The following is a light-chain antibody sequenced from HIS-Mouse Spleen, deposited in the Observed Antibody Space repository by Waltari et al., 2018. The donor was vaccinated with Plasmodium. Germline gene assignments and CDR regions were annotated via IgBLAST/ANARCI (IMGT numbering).Light chain of an antibody. Sequence: EIVMTQSPATLSVSQGERATLSCRASQSVSSNLAWYQQKPGQAPRLLIYGASTRATGIPARFSGSGSGTEFTLIISSLQSEDFAVYYCQQYNNWSFTFGPGTKVDIK. CDR3: QQYNNWSFT. V-gene: IGKV3-15*01. CDR1: QSVSSN. J-gene: IGKJ3*01. CDR2: GAS.